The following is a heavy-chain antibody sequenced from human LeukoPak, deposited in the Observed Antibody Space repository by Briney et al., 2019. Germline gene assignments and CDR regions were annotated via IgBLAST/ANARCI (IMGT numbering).Heavy chain of an antibody. CDR1: GFTFSSYS. V-gene: IGHV3-7*01. Sequence: GGSLRLSCAASGFTFSSYSMNWVRQAPGKGLEWVANIKQDGSEKYYVDSVKGRFTISRDNAKNSLYLQMNSLRAEDTAVYYCARGAAMVCWGQGTLVTVSS. D-gene: IGHD5-18*01. J-gene: IGHJ4*02. CDR2: IKQDGSEK. CDR3: ARGAAMVC.